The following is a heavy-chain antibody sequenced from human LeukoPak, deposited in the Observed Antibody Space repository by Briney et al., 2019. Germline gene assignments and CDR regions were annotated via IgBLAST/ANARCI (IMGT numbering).Heavy chain of an antibody. Sequence: ASVKVSCKASGYTFTSYDINWVRQATGQGLEWMGWMNPNNGNAGYAQKFQGRVTVTRDTSTSTVHMELSGLRSEDTAVYYCARDRKSLVGAKDDGYFDYWGQGTLVTVSS. CDR1: GYTFTSYD. V-gene: IGHV1-8*01. J-gene: IGHJ4*02. D-gene: IGHD1-26*01. CDR3: ARDRKSLVGAKDDGYFDY. CDR2: MNPNNGNA.